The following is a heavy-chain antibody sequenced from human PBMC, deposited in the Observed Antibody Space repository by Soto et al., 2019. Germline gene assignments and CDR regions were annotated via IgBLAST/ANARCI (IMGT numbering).Heavy chain of an antibody. V-gene: IGHV1-18*01. CDR3: ARDGGPPVDY. CDR2: ISAYNGNT. J-gene: IGHJ4*02. Sequence: ATVKVSCKASGYTFTSYGISWVRQAPGQGLEWMGWISAYNGNTNYAQKFQGRVTMTTDTSTSTVYMELRRLRSDDTAVYYCARDGGPPVDYWGQGTLVTVSS. CDR1: GYTFTSYG. D-gene: IGHD3-16*01.